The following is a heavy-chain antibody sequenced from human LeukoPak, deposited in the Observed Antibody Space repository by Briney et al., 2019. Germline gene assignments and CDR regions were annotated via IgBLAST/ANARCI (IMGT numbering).Heavy chain of an antibody. CDR1: GFTFSSYW. CDR3: AKDYYGSGTNMDV. CDR2: INKDGYEK. Sequence: GGSLRLSCAASGFTFSSYWMTWVRQAPGKGLEWVANINKDGYEKYHVDSVKGRFTISRDNAKNALYLQINSLRAEDTAVYYCAKDYYGSGTNMDVWGKGTTVTVSS. J-gene: IGHJ6*03. V-gene: IGHV3-7*01. D-gene: IGHD3-10*01.